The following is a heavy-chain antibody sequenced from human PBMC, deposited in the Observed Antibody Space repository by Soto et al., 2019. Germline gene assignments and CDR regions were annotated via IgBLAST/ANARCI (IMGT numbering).Heavy chain of an antibody. V-gene: IGHV1-2*02. CDR3: ARGSDYYDSGRGFDP. Sequence: VKVSCKASGYTFTGYYMHWVRQAPGQGLEWMGWINPNSGGTNYAQKFQGRVTMTRDTSISTAYMELSRLRSDDTAVYYCARGSDYYDSGRGFDPWGQGTLVTVSS. J-gene: IGHJ5*02. CDR2: INPNSGGT. D-gene: IGHD3-22*01. CDR1: GYTFTGYY.